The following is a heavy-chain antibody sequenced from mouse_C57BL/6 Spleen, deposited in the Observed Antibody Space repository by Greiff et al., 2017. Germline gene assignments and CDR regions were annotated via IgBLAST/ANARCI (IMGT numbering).Heavy chain of an antibody. Sequence: QVHLQQPGAELVKPGASVKMSCKASGYTFTSYWITWVKQRPGQGLEWIGDIYPGSGSTNYNEKFKSKATLTVDTSSSTAYMQHSSLTSEDSAVYYCARWGNGYPFGYWGQGTTLTVSS. CDR1: GYTFTSYW. J-gene: IGHJ2*01. CDR3: ARWGNGYPFGY. V-gene: IGHV1-55*01. CDR2: IYPGSGST. D-gene: IGHD2-2*01.